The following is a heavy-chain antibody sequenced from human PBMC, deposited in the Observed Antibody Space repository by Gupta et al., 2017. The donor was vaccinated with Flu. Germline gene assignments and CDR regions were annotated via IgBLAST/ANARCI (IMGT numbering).Heavy chain of an antibody. Sequence: QQQLQQMCAGLLKPSETLSLTCVAYGGSFSGYYWSWIRQPPEKGLEWIGEINHSGRKNYNPTPKSRVTISVETAKNQVSPKLRSVSSGATAVYYFTIERGGAAKVWFGPGGQGTMVTVYS. V-gene: IGHV4-34*01. J-gene: IGHJ5*02. CDR2: INHSGRK. CDR3: TIERGGAAKVWFGP. D-gene: IGHD1-26*01. CDR1: GGSFSGYY.